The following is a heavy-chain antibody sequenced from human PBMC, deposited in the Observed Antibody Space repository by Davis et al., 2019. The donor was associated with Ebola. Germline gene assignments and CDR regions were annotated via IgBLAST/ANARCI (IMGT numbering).Heavy chain of an antibody. D-gene: IGHD6-6*01. Sequence: SETLSLTCTVSGGSISSSSYYWSWIRQPPGKGLEWIGYIYYSGSTNYNPSLKSRVTISVDTSKNQFSLKLSSVTAADTAVYYCARGGRYSSSPGGYYYYYYGMDVWGQGTTVTVSS. CDR1: GGSISSSSYY. CDR3: ARGGRYSSSPGGYYYYYYGMDV. V-gene: IGHV4-61*01. CDR2: IYYSGST. J-gene: IGHJ6*02.